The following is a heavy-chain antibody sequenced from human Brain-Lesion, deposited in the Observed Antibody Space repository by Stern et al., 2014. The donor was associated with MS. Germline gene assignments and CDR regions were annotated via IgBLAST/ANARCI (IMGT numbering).Heavy chain of an antibody. CDR2: ISYDGSDT. V-gene: IGHV3-30*18. D-gene: IGHD3-10*01. CDR1: GFTFSSYG. J-gene: IGHJ4*02. Sequence: VQLVESVGGVVQPGRSLRLTCTVSGFTFSSYGMHWVRQAPGTGLEWVSVISYDGSDTYYAESVKGRFTISRDNSKNTLYLEMRSLRPEDTAVYYCVKRGITEVRGVRLGDYWGPGTLVIVSS. CDR3: VKRGITEVRGVRLGDY.